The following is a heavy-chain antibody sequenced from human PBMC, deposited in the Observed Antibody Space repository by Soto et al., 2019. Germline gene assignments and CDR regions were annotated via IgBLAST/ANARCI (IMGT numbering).Heavy chain of an antibody. J-gene: IGHJ6*02. V-gene: IGHV5-51*01. CDR2: IYPGDSDT. Sequence: GESLKISCQGSGYSFTSYWIGWVRQMPGKGLEWMGIIYPGDSDTRYSPSLQGQVTLSADKSISTAYLQWSSLKASDTAMYYCARTSMVRGVISYYGMDVWGQGTTVTVSS. CDR1: GYSFTSYW. CDR3: ARTSMVRGVISYYGMDV. D-gene: IGHD3-10*01.